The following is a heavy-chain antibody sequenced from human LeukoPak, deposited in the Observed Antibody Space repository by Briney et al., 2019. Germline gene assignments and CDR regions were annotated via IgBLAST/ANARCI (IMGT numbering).Heavy chain of an antibody. CDR3: ARGYCSAGDCYELDY. V-gene: IGHV1-2*02. D-gene: IGHD2-15*01. Sequence: ASVKVSCKASGYTFTGYYMHWVRQAPGQGLEWMGWINPKNDGTNYAQKFHGRVTMTGDTSISTAYMDLSRLTSDDTAVYYCARGYCSAGDCYELDYRGQGTLVTVSS. J-gene: IGHJ4*02. CDR1: GYTFTGYY. CDR2: INPKNDGT.